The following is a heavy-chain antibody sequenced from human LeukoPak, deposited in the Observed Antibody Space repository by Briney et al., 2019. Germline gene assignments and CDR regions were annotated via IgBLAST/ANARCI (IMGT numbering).Heavy chain of an antibody. J-gene: IGHJ4*02. D-gene: IGHD2-15*01. Sequence: KSGGSLRLSCAASGFTFSSYSMNWVRQAPGKGLKGVSSISSSSSYIYYADSVKGRFTISRDNAKNSLYLQMNSLRAEDTAVYYCAPGGVVVAATPDPFDYWGQGTLVTVSS. CDR3: APGGVVVAATPDPFDY. CDR2: ISSSSSYI. CDR1: GFTFSSYS. V-gene: IGHV3-21*01.